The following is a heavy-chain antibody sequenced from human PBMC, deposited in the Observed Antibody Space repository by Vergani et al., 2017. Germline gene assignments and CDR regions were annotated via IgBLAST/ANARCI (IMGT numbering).Heavy chain of an antibody. V-gene: IGHV1-69-2*01. D-gene: IGHD4-17*01. CDR1: GYTFTDHY. J-gene: IGHJ6*02. CDR3: ATPQTVTTGGMEV. CDR2: VDPEDGET. Sequence: EVQLVQSGAEVKKPGATMKISCKVSGYTFTDHYMHWVKQAPGKGLEWMGLVDPEDGETIYAEKFKGRVTIAADTSTDTAHLELSSLRSEATAVYYCATPQTVTTGGMEVWGQGP.